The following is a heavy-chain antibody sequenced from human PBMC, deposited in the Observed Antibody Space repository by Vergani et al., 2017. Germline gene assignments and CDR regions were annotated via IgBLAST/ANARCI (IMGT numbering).Heavy chain of an antibody. CDR2: IYPGDSDT. V-gene: IGHV5-51*01. Sequence: EVQLVPSGAEVKTPGESLKISCTGSGYSFTSYWIGWVRQMPGKGLEWMGIIYPGDSDTRYSPSFQGQVTISADKSISTAYLQWSSLKASDTAMYYCAREREGESSPYPDAFDIWGQGTMVTVSS. CDR1: GYSFTSYW. D-gene: IGHD3-16*01. CDR3: AREREGESSPYPDAFDI. J-gene: IGHJ3*02.